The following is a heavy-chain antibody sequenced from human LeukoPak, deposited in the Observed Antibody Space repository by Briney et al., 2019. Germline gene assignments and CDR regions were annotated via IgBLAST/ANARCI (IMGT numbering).Heavy chain of an antibody. CDR2: IYYSGST. V-gene: IGHV4-59*11. CDR3: ARDLLRAYYFDY. CDR1: GGSISSHY. J-gene: IGHJ4*02. Sequence: SETLSLTCTVSGGSISSHYWSWIRQPPGKGLEWIGYIYYSGSTNYNPSLKSRVTISVDTSKNQFSLKLSSVTAADTAVYYCARDLLRAYYFDYWGQGTLVTASS.